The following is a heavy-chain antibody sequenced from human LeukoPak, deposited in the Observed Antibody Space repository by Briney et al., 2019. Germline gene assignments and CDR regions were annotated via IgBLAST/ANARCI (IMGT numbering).Heavy chain of an antibody. V-gene: IGHV1-2*02. CDR1: GYTFTGYY. Sequence: ASVKVSCKASGYTFTGYYMHWVRQAPGQGLEWMGWINPNSGGTNYAQKFQGRVTFTRDTSISTAYMELSSLRSEDTAVYYCARAPSLLWFGELFGYFDYWGQGTLVTVSS. J-gene: IGHJ4*02. D-gene: IGHD3-10*01. CDR2: INPNSGGT. CDR3: ARAPSLLWFGELFGYFDY.